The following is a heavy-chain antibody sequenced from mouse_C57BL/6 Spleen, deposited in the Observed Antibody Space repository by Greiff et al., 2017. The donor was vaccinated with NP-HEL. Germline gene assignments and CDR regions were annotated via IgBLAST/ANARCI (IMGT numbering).Heavy chain of an antibody. CDR1: GYSFTDYN. D-gene: IGHD1-1*01. CDR3: ARSKIIITTVVNWYFDV. V-gene: IGHV1-39*01. CDR2: INPNYGTT. J-gene: IGHJ1*03. Sequence: EVQLQQSGPELVKPGASVKISCKASGYSFTDYNMNWVKQSNGKSLEWIGVINPNYGTTSYNQKFKGKATLTVDQSSSTAYMQLNSLTSEDSAVYYCARSKIIITTVVNWYFDVWGTGTTVTVSS.